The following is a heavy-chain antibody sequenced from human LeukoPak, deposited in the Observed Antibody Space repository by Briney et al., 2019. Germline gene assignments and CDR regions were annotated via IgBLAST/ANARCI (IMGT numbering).Heavy chain of an antibody. D-gene: IGHD3-9*01. CDR3: ARDQGDILTGYFRSSVGAFDI. V-gene: IGHV4-59*01. J-gene: IGHJ3*02. CDR1: GGSISSYY. Sequence: KPSETLSLTCTVSGGSISSYYWSWIRQPPGKGLEWIGYIYSSGSTNYNPSLKSRVTISVDTSKNQFSLKLSSVTAADTAVYYCARDQGDILTGYFRSSVGAFDIWGQGTMVTVSS. CDR2: IYSSGST.